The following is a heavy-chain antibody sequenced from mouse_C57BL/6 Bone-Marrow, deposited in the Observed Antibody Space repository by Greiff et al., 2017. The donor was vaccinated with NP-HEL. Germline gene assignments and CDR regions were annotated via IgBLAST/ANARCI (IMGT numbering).Heavy chain of an antibody. CDR1: GFTFSDYG. J-gene: IGHJ2*01. CDR3: ARPIGNYFDY. CDR2: ISSGSSTI. D-gene: IGHD3-1*01. V-gene: IGHV5-17*01. Sequence: EVQVVESGGGLVKPGGSLKLSCAASGFTFSDYGMHWVRQAPEKGLEWVAYISSGSSTIYYADTVKGRFTISRDNAKNTLFLQMTSLRSEDTAMYYCARPIGNYFDYWGQGTTLTVSS.